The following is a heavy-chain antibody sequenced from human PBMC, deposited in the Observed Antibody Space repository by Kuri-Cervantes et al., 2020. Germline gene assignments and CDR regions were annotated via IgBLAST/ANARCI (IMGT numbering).Heavy chain of an antibody. CDR1: GFTFSSYG. Sequence: GGSLRLSCAASGFTFSSYGMHWVRQAPGKGLEWVAVISYDGSNKYYADSVKGRFTISRDNSKNTLYLQMNSLRAEDTAVYYCARDEGYYYDSSGSGSLYYYGMDVWGQGTTVTVSS. V-gene: IGHV3-30*03. D-gene: IGHD3-22*01. CDR2: ISYDGSNK. CDR3: ARDEGYYYDSSGSGSLYYYGMDV. J-gene: IGHJ6*02.